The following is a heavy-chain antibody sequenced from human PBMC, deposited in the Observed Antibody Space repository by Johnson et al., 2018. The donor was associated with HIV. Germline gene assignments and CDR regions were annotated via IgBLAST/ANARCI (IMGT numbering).Heavy chain of an antibody. Sequence: VQLVESGGGVERPGESLRLSCVGSGFMFDDYAMSWVRQVPGKGLEWVSGIDWTGANAGYADSVKGRFTISRDNAKNSLYLQMNSLRAEDTAVYYCAKDLELSPGTARAVGGSFDIWGQGTMVTVSS. CDR3: AKDLELSPGTARAVGGSFDI. J-gene: IGHJ3*02. CDR2: IDWTGANA. D-gene: IGHD6-19*01. V-gene: IGHV3-20*04. CDR1: GFMFDDYA.